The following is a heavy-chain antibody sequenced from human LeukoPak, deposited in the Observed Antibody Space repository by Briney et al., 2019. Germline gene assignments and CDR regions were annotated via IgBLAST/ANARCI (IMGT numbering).Heavy chain of an antibody. V-gene: IGHV3-48*03. Sequence: GGSLRLSCAASGFTFSSYEMTWIRQAPGKGLEWLSYISSGGTTRYYADSVKGRFTSSRDNAKNSLYLQMNSLRAEDTAAYYCARFWGGNSGFFDYWGQGTLVTVSS. CDR2: ISSGGTTR. D-gene: IGHD2/OR15-2a*01. CDR1: GFTFSSYE. CDR3: ARFWGGNSGFFDY. J-gene: IGHJ4*02.